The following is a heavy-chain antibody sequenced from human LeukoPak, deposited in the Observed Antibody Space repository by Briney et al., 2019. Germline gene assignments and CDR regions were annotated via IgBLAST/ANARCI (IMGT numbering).Heavy chain of an antibody. Sequence: PSETLSLTCTVSGGSISSYYWSWIRQPAGKGLEWIGRIYTSGSTNYNPSLKSRVTMSVDTSKNQFSLKLSSVTAADTAVYHCARDNVAAAGKAYNWFDPWGQGTLVTVSS. CDR2: IYTSGST. J-gene: IGHJ5*02. D-gene: IGHD6-13*01. CDR1: GGSISSYY. V-gene: IGHV4-4*07. CDR3: ARDNVAAAGKAYNWFDP.